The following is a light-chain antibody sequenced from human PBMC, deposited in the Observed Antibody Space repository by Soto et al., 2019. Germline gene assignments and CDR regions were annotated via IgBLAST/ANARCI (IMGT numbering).Light chain of an antibody. CDR2: ANN. J-gene: IGLJ1*01. V-gene: IGLV1-40*01. Sequence: QSVLTQPPSVSGAPGQRVTISCTGSSSNIGSGYDVYWYQQLPGTAPKLLIYANNNRPSGVPDRFSGSKSGTSASLAITGLKAEDEADYYCQSYDSRLSGYVFATGTKLTVL. CDR1: SSNIGSGYD. CDR3: QSYDSRLSGYV.